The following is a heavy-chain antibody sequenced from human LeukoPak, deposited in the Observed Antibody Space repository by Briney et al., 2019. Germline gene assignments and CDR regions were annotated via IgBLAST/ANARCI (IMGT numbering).Heavy chain of an antibody. D-gene: IGHD3-3*01. J-gene: IGHJ4*02. V-gene: IGHV4-38-2*02. CDR3: ARGTPQSSYYDFWSGYYFFDY. CDR2: IYHSGST. Sequence: SETLSLTCTVSGYSISSGYYWGWIRQPPGKGLEWIGSIYHSGSTYYNPSLKSRVTISVDTSKNQFSLKLSSVTAADTAVYYCARGTPQSSYYDFWSGYYFFDYWGQGTLVTVSS. CDR1: GYSISSGYY.